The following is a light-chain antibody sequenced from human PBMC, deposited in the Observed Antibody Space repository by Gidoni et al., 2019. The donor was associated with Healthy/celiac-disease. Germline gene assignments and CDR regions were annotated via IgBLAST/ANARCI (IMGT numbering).Light chain of an antibody. V-gene: IGKV3-11*01. CDR3: QQRSDRLT. J-gene: IGKJ4*01. CDR1: QSVSYY. CDR2: DTS. Sequence: EIVLTQSPATLSLSPGVRDTLSCRASQSVSYYLAWYQHKPGQAPRLLIYDTSNRATGIPARFSGSGSGTDFTLTISGLEPEDFAVYYCQQRSDRLTFGGGTKVEIK.